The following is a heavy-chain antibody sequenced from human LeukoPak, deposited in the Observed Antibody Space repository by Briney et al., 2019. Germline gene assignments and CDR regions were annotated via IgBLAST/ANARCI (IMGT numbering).Heavy chain of an antibody. CDR1: GGSISSSNW. D-gene: IGHD6-13*01. CDR2: IYHSGST. J-gene: IGHJ1*01. Sequence: PSQTLSLTCAVSGGSISSSNWWSWVRQPPGKGLEWIGEIYHSGSTNYNPSLKSRVTISVDKSKNQFSLKLSSVTAADTAVYYCASLAAADLGQYFQHWGQGTLVTVSS. V-gene: IGHV4-4*02. CDR3: ASLAAADLGQYFQH.